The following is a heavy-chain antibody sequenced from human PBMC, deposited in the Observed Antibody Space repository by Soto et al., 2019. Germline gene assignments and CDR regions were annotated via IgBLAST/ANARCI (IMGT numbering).Heavy chain of an antibody. CDR2: IFYSGTT. V-gene: IGHV4-30-4*02. D-gene: IGHD3-22*01. Sequence: SETLSLTCTVSGGCVSSGDHYWSWIRQPPGKGLECIGYIFYSGTTYYNPSLKSRVTISVDTSKNQFSLKLSSVTAADTAVYYCARDPGYFDSSGYYQAPFDYWGQGALVT. CDR3: ARDPGYFDSSGYYQAPFDY. CDR1: GGCVSSGDHY. J-gene: IGHJ4*02.